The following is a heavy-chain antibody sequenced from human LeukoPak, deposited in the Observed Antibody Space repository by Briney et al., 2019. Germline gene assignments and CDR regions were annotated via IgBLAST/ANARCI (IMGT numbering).Heavy chain of an antibody. J-gene: IGHJ4*02. CDR2: ISYDGSNK. CDR1: GFTFSSHW. Sequence: GGSLRLSCAASGFTFSSHWMHWVRQAPGKGLEWVAVISYDGSNKYYADSVKGRFTISRDNSKNTLYLQMNSLRAEDTAVYYCARAAPYQLLTTPIDYWGQGTLVTVSS. CDR3: ARAAPYQLLTTPIDY. D-gene: IGHD2-2*01. V-gene: IGHV3-30*03.